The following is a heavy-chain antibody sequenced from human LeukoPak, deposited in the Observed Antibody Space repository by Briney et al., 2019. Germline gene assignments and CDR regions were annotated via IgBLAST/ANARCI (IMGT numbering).Heavy chain of an antibody. D-gene: IGHD2-2*01. CDR2: IYSGGNT. CDR3: ARAGYCSSTNCHYFDS. CDR1: GFTVSSNY. J-gene: IGHJ4*02. Sequence: GGSLRLSCAASGFTVSSNYMSWVRQAPGKGLEWVSIIYSGGNTYHADSVKGRFTISRDNSKNTLYLQMSSLRAEDTAVYYCARAGYCSSTNCHYFDSWGQGTLVTVSS. V-gene: IGHV3-53*01.